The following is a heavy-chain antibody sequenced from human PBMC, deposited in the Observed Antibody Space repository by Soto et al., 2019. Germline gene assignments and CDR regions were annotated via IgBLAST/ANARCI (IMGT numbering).Heavy chain of an antibody. D-gene: IGHD6-19*01. Sequence: LRLSCAASGFTVSSNYMSWVRQAPGKGLEWASVIYSGGSTYYADSVKGRFTISRDNSKNTLYLQMNSLRAEDTAVYYCARDLSSPPGGYYYYGMDVWGQGTTVTVSS. J-gene: IGHJ6*02. V-gene: IGHV3-53*01. CDR2: IYSGGST. CDR3: ARDLSSPPGGYYYYGMDV. CDR1: GFTVSSNY.